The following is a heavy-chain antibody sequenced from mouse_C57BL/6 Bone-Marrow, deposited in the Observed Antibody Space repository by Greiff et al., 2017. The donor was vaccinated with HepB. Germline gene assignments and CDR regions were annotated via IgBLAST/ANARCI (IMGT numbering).Heavy chain of an antibody. Sequence: VKLMESGAELVRPGASVKLSCKASGYTFTDYYINWVKQRPGQGLEWIARIYPGSGNTYYNEKFKGKATLTAEKSSSTAYMQLSSLTSEDSAVYFCARDYGSSSHYAMDYWGQGTSVTVSS. CDR3: ARDYGSSSHYAMDY. J-gene: IGHJ4*01. CDR1: GYTFTDYY. V-gene: IGHV1-76*01. CDR2: IYPGSGNT. D-gene: IGHD1-1*01.